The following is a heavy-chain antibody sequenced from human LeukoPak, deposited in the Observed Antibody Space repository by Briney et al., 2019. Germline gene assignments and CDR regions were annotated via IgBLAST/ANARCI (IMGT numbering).Heavy chain of an antibody. V-gene: IGHV3-33*01. D-gene: IGHD3-3*01. J-gene: IGHJ6*02. CDR2: IWYDGSNK. Sequence: GGSLRLSCAASGFTFSSYGMHWVRQAPGKGLEWVAVIWYDGSNKYYADSVKGRFTISRDNSKNTLYLQMNSLRAEDTAVYYCARDHPWSGRMDVWGQGTTVTVS. CDR1: GFTFSSYG. CDR3: ARDHPWSGRMDV.